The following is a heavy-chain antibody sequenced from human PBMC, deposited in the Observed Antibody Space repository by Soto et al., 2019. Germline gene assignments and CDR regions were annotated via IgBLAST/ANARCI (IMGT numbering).Heavy chain of an antibody. Sequence: ASVKVSCKASGYTFTSYAMHWVRQAPGQRLEWMGWINAGNGNTKYSQKLKGRITITRDTSASTAYMEISSMRSENTAVYYCASSYSNYALIDYYYYGMDVWGQGTTVTVSS. CDR1: GYTFTSYA. D-gene: IGHD4-4*01. CDR3: ASSYSNYALIDYYYYGMDV. CDR2: INAGNGNT. J-gene: IGHJ6*02. V-gene: IGHV1-3*01.